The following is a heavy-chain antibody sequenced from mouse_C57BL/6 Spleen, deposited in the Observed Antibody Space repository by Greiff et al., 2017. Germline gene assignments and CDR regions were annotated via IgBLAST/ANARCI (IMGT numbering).Heavy chain of an antibody. CDR1: GYTFTDYY. Sequence: VQLQQSGAELVRPGASVKLSCKASGYTFTDYYINWVKQRPGQGLEWIARIFPGSGNTYYNEKFKGKATLTAEKSSTTTYMQLSSLTSEDSAVYFCARFPPYYYGSSHYYAMDYWGQGTSVTVSS. CDR3: ARFPPYYYGSSHYYAMDY. J-gene: IGHJ4*01. CDR2: IFPGSGNT. V-gene: IGHV1-76*01. D-gene: IGHD1-1*01.